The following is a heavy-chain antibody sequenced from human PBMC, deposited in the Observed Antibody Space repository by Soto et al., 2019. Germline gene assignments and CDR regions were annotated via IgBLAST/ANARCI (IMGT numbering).Heavy chain of an antibody. CDR1: GFTFSSYA. Sequence: GGSLRLSCAASGFTFSSYATSWVRQAPGKGLEWVSAISGSGGSTYYADSVKGRFTISRDNSKNTLYLQMNSLRAEDTAVYYCAKAYLPYYGMDVWGQGTTVTVSS. CDR3: AKAYLPYYGMDV. CDR2: ISGSGGST. J-gene: IGHJ6*02. D-gene: IGHD1-26*01. V-gene: IGHV3-23*01.